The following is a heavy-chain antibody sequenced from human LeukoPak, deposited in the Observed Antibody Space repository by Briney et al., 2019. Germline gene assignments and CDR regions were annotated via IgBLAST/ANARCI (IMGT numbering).Heavy chain of an antibody. D-gene: IGHD5-12*01. CDR1: GGSFRGYY. CDR3: ATSSGYGAFDI. J-gene: IGHJ3*02. Sequence: PSETLSLTCAVYGGSFRGYYWSWIRQPPGKGLEWIGEINHSGSTNYNPSLKSRVTISVDTSKNQFSLKLSSVTAADTAVYYCATSSGYGAFDIWGQGTMVTVSS. V-gene: IGHV4-34*01. CDR2: INHSGST.